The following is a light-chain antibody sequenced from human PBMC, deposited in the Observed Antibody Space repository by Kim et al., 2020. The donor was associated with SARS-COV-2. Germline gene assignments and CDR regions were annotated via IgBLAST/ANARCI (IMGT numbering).Light chain of an antibody. V-gene: IGLV2-18*02. CDR3: SSYTDGGSLI. J-gene: IGLJ2*01. CDR1: SSDVGSYNR. Sequence: QSVTSSCTGTSSDVGSYNRVSWYQQPPGTAPKVMIYAVSNRPSGVPDRFSGSKSGSTASLTISGLQAEDEAEYYCSSYTDGGSLIFGGGTQLTVL. CDR2: AVS.